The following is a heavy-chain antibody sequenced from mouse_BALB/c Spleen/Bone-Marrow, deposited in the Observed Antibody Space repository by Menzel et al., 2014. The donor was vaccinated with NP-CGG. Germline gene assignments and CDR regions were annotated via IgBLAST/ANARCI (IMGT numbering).Heavy chain of an antibody. D-gene: IGHD1-2*01. Sequence: QVQLKESGAELMKPGASVKISCKATGYTFSSYWIEWVKQRPGHGLEWIGEILPGSGSTNYNEKFKGKATFTAATSSNTAYMHLSSLTSEDSAVYYCARGLLRPYYAMDYWGQRTSVTVSS. CDR2: ILPGSGST. J-gene: IGHJ4*01. V-gene: IGHV1-9*01. CDR3: ARGLLRPYYAMDY. CDR1: GYTFSSYW.